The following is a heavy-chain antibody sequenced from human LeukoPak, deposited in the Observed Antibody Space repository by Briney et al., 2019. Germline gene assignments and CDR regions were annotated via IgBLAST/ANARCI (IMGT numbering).Heavy chain of an antibody. CDR2: ISHSGFT. CDR1: GGSLSGYY. D-gene: IGHD4-17*01. J-gene: IGHJ4*02. V-gene: IGHV4-34*01. CDR3: ARPNDYGDDY. Sequence: SETLSLTCAVYGGSLSGYYWSWIRQPPGKGLEWIGDISHSGFTNYNPSLKSRVTVSVDTSTNQFSLKLNSVTAADTAVYYCARPNDYGDDYWGQGTLVTVSS.